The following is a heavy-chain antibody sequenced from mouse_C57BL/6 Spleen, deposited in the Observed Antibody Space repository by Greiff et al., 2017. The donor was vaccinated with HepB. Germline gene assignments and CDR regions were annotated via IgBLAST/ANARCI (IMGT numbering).Heavy chain of an antibody. J-gene: IGHJ2*01. Sequence: QVQLQQSGAELVRPGSSVKLSCKASGYTFTSYWMDWVKQRPGQGLEWIGNIYPSDSETHYNQKFKDKATLTVDKSSSTAYMQLSSLTSEDSAVYYCARTYYDYDVPYFDYWGQGTTLTVSS. D-gene: IGHD2-4*01. CDR2: IYPSDSET. CDR1: GYTFTSYW. CDR3: ARTYYDYDVPYFDY. V-gene: IGHV1-61*01.